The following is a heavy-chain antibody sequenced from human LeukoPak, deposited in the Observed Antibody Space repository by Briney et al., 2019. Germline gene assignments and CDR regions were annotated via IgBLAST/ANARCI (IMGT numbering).Heavy chain of an antibody. J-gene: IGHJ6*02. V-gene: IGHV3-53*01. CDR2: IFSGGTT. CDR1: GFTVSSNY. CDR3: AREGNYYDMDV. Sequence: GGSLRPSCAASGFTVSSNYMSWVRQAPGKGLEWVSVIFSGGTTYYADSVKGRFTISRDNSKNTLYLQMISLRAEDTAVYYCAREGNYYDMDVWGQGTTVTVSS.